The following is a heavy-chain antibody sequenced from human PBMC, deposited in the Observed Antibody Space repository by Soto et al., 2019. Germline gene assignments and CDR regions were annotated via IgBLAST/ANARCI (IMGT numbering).Heavy chain of an antibody. CDR3: GKVLIGATRHTDVDS. V-gene: IGHV4-39*01. CDR2: IYYDEST. J-gene: IGHJ4*02. Sequence: QVQLQESGPGLLKPLETLSLTCTVSGVSLNSGHYYWVWIRQSPGKGLAWIASIYYDESTYYNPSLKSRVTISTEKPKNQFSLTLKSVTAADTAVYYCGKVLIGATRHTDVDSLGQGALVTVSS. CDR1: GVSLNSGHYY. D-gene: IGHD2-15*01.